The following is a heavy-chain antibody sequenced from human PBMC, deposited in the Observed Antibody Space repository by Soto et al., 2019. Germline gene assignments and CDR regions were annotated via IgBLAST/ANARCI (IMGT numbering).Heavy chain of an antibody. CDR3: AREGVAPYYYYGMDV. J-gene: IGHJ6*02. D-gene: IGHD5-12*01. Sequence: SVKVSCKASGGTFSSYAISWVRQAPGQGLEWMGGIIPIFGTANYAQTFQGRVTMTTDTSTSTAYMEPRSLRSDDTAVYYCAREGVAPYYYYGMDVWGQGTPVTVSS. V-gene: IGHV1-69*05. CDR1: GGTFSSYA. CDR2: IIPIFGTA.